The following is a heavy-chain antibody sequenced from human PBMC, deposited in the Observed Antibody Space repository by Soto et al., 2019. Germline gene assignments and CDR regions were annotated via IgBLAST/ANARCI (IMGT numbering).Heavy chain of an antibody. J-gene: IGHJ3*02. D-gene: IGHD1-1*01. Sequence: SETLSLTCTVSGGSISSSSYYWGWIRQPPGKGLEWIGSIYYSGSTYYNPSLKSRVTISVDTSKNQFSLKLGSVTAADTAVYYCASNWNDAFDIWGQGTMVTVSS. V-gene: IGHV4-39*01. CDR2: IYYSGST. CDR1: GGSISSSSYY. CDR3: ASNWNDAFDI.